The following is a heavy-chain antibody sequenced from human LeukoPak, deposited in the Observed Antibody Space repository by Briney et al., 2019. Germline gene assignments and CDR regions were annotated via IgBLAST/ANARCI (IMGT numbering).Heavy chain of an antibody. J-gene: IGHJ6*02. CDR2: IIPILGIA. D-gene: IGHD5-24*01. CDR3: ARGKRRDGYNLHYYYGMDV. Sequence: SVKVSCKASGGTFSSYVISWVRQAPGQGLEWMGRIIPILGIANYAQKFQGRVTITADKSTSTAYMELSSLRSEDTAVYYCARGKRRDGYNLHYYYGMDVWGQGTTVTVSS. V-gene: IGHV1-69*04. CDR1: GGTFSSYV.